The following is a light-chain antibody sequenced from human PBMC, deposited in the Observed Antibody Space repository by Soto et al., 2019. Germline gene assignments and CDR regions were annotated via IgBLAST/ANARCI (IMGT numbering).Light chain of an antibody. CDR3: QQYDNLPLT. V-gene: IGKV1-33*01. CDR1: QDISNY. CDR2: DAS. Sequence: DIQMTQSPSSLSASVGDRVTITCQASQDISNYLNWYQQKPGKAPKLLIYDASNLETRFPSRFSGSGYGTDFTFNISSLQPEDIATYYCQQYDNLPLTFGQGTRLEIK. J-gene: IGKJ5*01.